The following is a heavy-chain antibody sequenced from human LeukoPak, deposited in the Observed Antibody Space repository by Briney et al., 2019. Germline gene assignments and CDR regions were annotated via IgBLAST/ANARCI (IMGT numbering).Heavy chain of an antibody. CDR1: GGSFSGYY. CDR2: IYTSGST. D-gene: IGHD4-17*01. J-gene: IGHJ5*02. Sequence: SETLSLTCAVYGGSFSGYYWSWIRQPAGKGLEWIGRIYTSGSTNYNPSLKSRVTMSVDTSKNQFSLKLSSVTAADTVVYYCARVRSPPDYGDRYNWFDPWGQGTLVTVSS. CDR3: ARVRSPPDYGDRYNWFDP. V-gene: IGHV4-59*10.